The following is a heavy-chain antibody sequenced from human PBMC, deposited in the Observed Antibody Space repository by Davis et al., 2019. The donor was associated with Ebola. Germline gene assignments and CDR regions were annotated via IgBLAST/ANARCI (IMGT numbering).Heavy chain of an antibody. V-gene: IGHV4-34*01. CDR3: ARVRGSYTAWFDP. D-gene: IGHD1-26*01. CDR1: GGSISSYY. CDR2: IYHSGST. Sequence: MPSETLSLTCTVSGGSISSYYWSWIRQPPGKGLEWIGEIYHSGSTNYNPSLKSRVTISVDKSKNQFSLKLSFVTAADTAVYYCARVRGSYTAWFDPWGQGTLVTVSS. J-gene: IGHJ5*02.